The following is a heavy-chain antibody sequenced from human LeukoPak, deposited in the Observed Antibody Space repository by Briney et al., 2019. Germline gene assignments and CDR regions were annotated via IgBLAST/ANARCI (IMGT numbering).Heavy chain of an antibody. CDR2: INSDGSST. V-gene: IGHV3-74*01. J-gene: IGHJ5*02. CDR3: AREGGIMGAFDP. CDR1: GFTFSSYW. Sequence: GGSLRLSCAASGFTFSSYWMHWVRQAPGKGLVWVSRINSDGSSTSYADSVKGRFTISRDNAKNTLYLQMNSLRAEDTAVYYCAREGGIMGAFDPWGQGTLVTVSS. D-gene: IGHD1-26*01.